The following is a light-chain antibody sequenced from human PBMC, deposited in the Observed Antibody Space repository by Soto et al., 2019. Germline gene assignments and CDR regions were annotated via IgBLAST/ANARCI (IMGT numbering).Light chain of an antibody. J-gene: IGLJ1*01. CDR1: SGHSNYD. CDR3: QTWGAGIRV. CDR2: LNSDGSH. Sequence: VLTQSPSASASLGASVKLTCTLSSGHSNYDIAWHQQQPEKGPRYLMNLNSDGSHNKGDGIPDRFSGSSSGAERYLTISSLQSEDEADYYCQTWGAGIRVFGTGTKVTVL. V-gene: IGLV4-69*01.